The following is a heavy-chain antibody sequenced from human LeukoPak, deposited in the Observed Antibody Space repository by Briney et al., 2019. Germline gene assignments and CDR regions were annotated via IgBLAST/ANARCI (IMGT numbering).Heavy chain of an antibody. CDR2: INPSGGST. CDR3: ARDGAIGYCSSTSCYAQDYYYGMDV. Sequence: ASVKVSCKASGYTFTSYYIHWVRQAPGQGLEWMGRINPSGGSTSYAQKFQGRVTMTRDTSTSTVYMELSSLRSEDTAVYYCARDGAIGYCSSTSCYAQDYYYGMDVWGKGTTVTVSS. CDR1: GYTFTSYY. D-gene: IGHD2-2*01. J-gene: IGHJ6*04. V-gene: IGHV1-46*01.